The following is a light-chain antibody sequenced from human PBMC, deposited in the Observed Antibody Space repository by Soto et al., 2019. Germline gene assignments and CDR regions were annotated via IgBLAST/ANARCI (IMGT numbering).Light chain of an antibody. Sequence: EIVLTQSPGTLSLSPGERATLSCRASQSVTSNLAWYQQKPGQAPRLLIYGASTRATGIQARFSGRGSGTEFTLTISSLQSEDFAVYSCKQYNNWPLTFGGGTKVDIK. CDR3: KQYNNWPLT. CDR1: QSVTSN. J-gene: IGKJ4*01. V-gene: IGKV3-15*01. CDR2: GAS.